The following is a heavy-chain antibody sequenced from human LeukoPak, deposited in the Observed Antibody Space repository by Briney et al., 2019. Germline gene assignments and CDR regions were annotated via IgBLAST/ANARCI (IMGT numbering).Heavy chain of an antibody. V-gene: IGHV1-18*01. D-gene: IGHD3-3*01. CDR1: GYIFTSYG. CDR2: ISAYNGNT. J-gene: IGHJ4*02. Sequence: ASVKVSCKASGYIFTSYGISWVRQAPGQGLEWMGWISAYNGNTNYAQKFQGRVTMTTDTSTSTAYMELRSLRSDDTAVYYCAAIYDFWSGYRSDYWGQGTLVTVSS. CDR3: AAIYDFWSGYRSDY.